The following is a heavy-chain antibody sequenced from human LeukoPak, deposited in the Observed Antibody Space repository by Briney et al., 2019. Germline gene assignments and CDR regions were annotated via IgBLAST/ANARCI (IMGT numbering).Heavy chain of an antibody. V-gene: IGHV3-30*18. D-gene: IGHD1-26*01. CDR1: GFTFDDYG. CDR2: ISYDGSNK. J-gene: IGHJ4*02. CDR3: AKDPGAGGYGGY. Sequence: GGSLRLSCAASGFTFDDYGMSWVRQAPGKGLEWVAVISYDGSNKYYADSVKGRFTISRDNSKNTLYLQMNSLRAEDTAVYYCAKDPGAGGYGGYWGQGTLVTVSS.